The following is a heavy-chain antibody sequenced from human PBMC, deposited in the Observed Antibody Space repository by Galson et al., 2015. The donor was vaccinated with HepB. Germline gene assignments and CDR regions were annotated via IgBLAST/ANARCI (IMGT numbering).Heavy chain of an antibody. V-gene: IGHV1-3*01. Sequence: SVKVSCKASGYTFTSNAMHWVRQAPGQRLEWMGWINAGNGNTKYSQKFQGRVTITRDTSASTAYMELSSLRSEDTAVYYCARDIYCSSTSCQPRGMDVWGQGTTVTVSS. D-gene: IGHD2-2*01. J-gene: IGHJ6*02. CDR1: GYTFTSNA. CDR2: INAGNGNT. CDR3: ARDIYCSSTSCQPRGMDV.